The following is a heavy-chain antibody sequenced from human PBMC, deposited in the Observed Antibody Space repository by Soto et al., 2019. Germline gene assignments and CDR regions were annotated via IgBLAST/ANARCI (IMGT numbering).Heavy chain of an antibody. D-gene: IGHD2-21*01. CDR3: ATGVAVDRFDF. CDR2: FDPENGQT. Sequence: QVQLVQSGAEVKKPGASMKVSCQVSGDTLIELSMHWVRQAPGKGLEWMGGFDPENGQTIYSQKIQGRVTMTEDTSTDTAYMELRSLRSEDTDVYYCATGVAVDRFDFWGQGTLVTVSS. V-gene: IGHV1-24*01. J-gene: IGHJ4*02. CDR1: GDTLIELS.